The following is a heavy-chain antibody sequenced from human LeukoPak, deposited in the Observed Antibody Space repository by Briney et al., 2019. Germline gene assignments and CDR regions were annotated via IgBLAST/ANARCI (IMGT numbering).Heavy chain of an antibody. D-gene: IGHD3-22*01. V-gene: IGHV3-49*04. Sequence: PGRSQRLSCTASGFTFVDYAMSWVRQAPGKGLEWVGFIRNKAYGVITEYAASVKGRFTISRDDSKSIAYLQMNSLKTEDTAVYYCTRDTGYYDSSGSYYTQPNDYWGQGTLVTVSS. J-gene: IGHJ4*02. CDR3: TRDTGYYDSSGSYYTQPNDY. CDR2: IRNKAYGVIT. CDR1: GFTFVDYA.